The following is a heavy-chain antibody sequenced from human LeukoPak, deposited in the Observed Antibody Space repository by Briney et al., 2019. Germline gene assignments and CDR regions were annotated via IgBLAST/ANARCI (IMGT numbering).Heavy chain of an antibody. V-gene: IGHV3-33*01. Sequence: GGSLRLSCAASGFTFSSYGMHWVRQAPGKGLEWVAVTWHDGSNKYYADSVKGRFTISRDNSKNTLYLQMNSLRAEDTAVYYCTGDQGDYWGQGTLVTVSS. CDR3: TGDQGDY. CDR2: TWHDGSNK. J-gene: IGHJ4*02. CDR1: GFTFSSYG.